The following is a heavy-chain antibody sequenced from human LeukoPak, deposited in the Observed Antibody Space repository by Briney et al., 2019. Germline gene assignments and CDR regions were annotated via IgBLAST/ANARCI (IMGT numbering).Heavy chain of an antibody. V-gene: IGHV1-69*05. CDR1: GGTLSSYA. CDR3: AIAIVVVPAAFDY. D-gene: IGHD2-2*01. CDR2: IIPIFGTA. J-gene: IGHJ4*02. Sequence: SVKVSCKASGGTLSSYAISWVRQAPGQGLEWMGGIIPIFGTANYAQKFQGRVTITTDESTSTAYMELSSLRSEDTAVYYCAIAIVVVPAAFDYWGQGTLVTVSS.